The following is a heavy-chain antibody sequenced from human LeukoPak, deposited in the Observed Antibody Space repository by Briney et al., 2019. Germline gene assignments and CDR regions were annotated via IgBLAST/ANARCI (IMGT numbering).Heavy chain of an antibody. V-gene: IGHV1-2*02. CDR3: ARGNSNYDY. Sequence: ASVKVSCKASGYTFTSYDINWVRQATGQGLEWMGWMNPNSGGTNYAQKFQGRVTMTRDTSISTAYMELSRLRSDDTAVYYCARGNSNYDYWGQGTLVTVSS. CDR2: MNPNSGGT. CDR1: GYTFTSYD. J-gene: IGHJ4*02. D-gene: IGHD4-11*01.